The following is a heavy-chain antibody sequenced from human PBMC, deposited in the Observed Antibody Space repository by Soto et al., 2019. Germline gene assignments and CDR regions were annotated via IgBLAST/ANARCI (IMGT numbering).Heavy chain of an antibody. CDR2: IYPGDSDT. CDR1: GYSFTSYW. J-gene: IGHJ6*02. Sequence: GESLKISCKGSGYSFTSYWIGWVRQMPGKGLEWMGIIYPGDSDTRYSPSFQGQVTISADKSISTAYLQWSSLKASDTAMYYCARHGSAYYDILTGYSHYYYYGMDVWGQGTTVTVSS. D-gene: IGHD3-9*01. CDR3: ARHGSAYYDILTGYSHYYYYGMDV. V-gene: IGHV5-51*01.